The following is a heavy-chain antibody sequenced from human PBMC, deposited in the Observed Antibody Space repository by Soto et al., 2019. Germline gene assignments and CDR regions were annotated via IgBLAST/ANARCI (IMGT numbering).Heavy chain of an antibody. D-gene: IGHD2-15*01. CDR1: GGSISSSSYY. J-gene: IGHJ4*02. V-gene: IGHV4-39*01. Sequence: QLQLQESGPGLVKPSETLSLTCTVSGGSISSSSYYWGWIRQPPGKGLEWIGSIYYSGSTYYNPSLKSRITKSLDTSKTQLSLKLSSGTAADTAVYYCARHTPAISISDHWGQGTLVTVSS. CDR2: IYYSGST. CDR3: ARHTPAISISDH.